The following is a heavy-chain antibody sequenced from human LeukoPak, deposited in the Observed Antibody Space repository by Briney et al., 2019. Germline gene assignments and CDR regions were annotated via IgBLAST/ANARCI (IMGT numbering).Heavy chain of an antibody. V-gene: IGHV4-59*02. CDR3: ARAPGGGYYSYYFDY. Sequence: SETLSLTCTVSGGSVSSYYWSWIRQPPGKGLEWIGYIYYSGSTNYNPSLKSRVTISLDTSKNQCSLKLSSVTAADTAVYYCARAPGGGYYSYYFDYWGQGTLVTVSS. D-gene: IGHD3-22*01. J-gene: IGHJ4*02. CDR1: GGSVSSYY. CDR2: IYYSGST.